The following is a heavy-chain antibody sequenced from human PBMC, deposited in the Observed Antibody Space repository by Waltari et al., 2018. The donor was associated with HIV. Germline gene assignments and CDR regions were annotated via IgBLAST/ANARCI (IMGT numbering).Heavy chain of an antibody. J-gene: IGHJ4*02. CDR1: GFTFSSYA. Sequence: EVQLLESGGGLVQPGGSLRLSCAAPGFTFSSYAMRWVRPAPGKGLEWVSAISGSGGSTYYADSVKGRFTISRDNSKNTLYLQMNSLRAEDTAVYYCAKVRDDYGDYAYDYWGQGTLVTVSS. CDR2: ISGSGGST. D-gene: IGHD4-17*01. CDR3: AKVRDDYGDYAYDY. V-gene: IGHV3-23*01.